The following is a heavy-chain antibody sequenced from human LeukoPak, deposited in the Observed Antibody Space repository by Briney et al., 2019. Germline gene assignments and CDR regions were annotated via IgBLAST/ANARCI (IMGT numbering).Heavy chain of an antibody. CDR1: GGSVSSGSFY. CDR2: IYHSGST. V-gene: IGHV4-61*01. Sequence: SETLSLTCTVSGGSVSSGSFYWSWIRQPPGKGLEWIGKIYHSGSTNYNPSLKSRVTISVVTSKNQISLKLSSVTAADTAVYYCARSPQHYDFWSGYSTYFDYWGQGTLVTVSS. J-gene: IGHJ4*02. CDR3: ARSPQHYDFWSGYSTYFDY. D-gene: IGHD3-3*01.